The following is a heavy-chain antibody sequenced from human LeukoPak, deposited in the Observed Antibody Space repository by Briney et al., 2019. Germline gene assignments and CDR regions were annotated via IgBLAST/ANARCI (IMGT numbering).Heavy chain of an antibody. CDR2: IYFNGNT. J-gene: IGHJ6*02. Sequence: PSETLSLTCTVSGGSISNFYWSWIRQSPGKGLEWIGYIYFNGNTNYSPSLKSRVSMLVDTSKNQFSLKLTSVTAADTAVYYCARRNAMDVWGQGTTVIVFS. CDR3: ARRNAMDV. CDR1: GGSISNFY. V-gene: IGHV4-59*01.